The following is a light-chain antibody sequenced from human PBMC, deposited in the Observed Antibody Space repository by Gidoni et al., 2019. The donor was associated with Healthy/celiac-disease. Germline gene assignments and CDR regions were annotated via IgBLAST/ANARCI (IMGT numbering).Light chain of an antibody. CDR3: QQYGSSPPYT. J-gene: IGKJ2*01. CDR2: GAS. V-gene: IGKV3-20*01. CDR1: QSVSSSY. Sequence: EIVLTQSPGTLSFSPGERATLSCRASQSVSSSYLAWYQQKPGQARRLLIYGASSRATGIPDRFSGSGSGTDFTLTISRLEPEDFAVYYCQQYGSSPPYTFGQGTKLEIK.